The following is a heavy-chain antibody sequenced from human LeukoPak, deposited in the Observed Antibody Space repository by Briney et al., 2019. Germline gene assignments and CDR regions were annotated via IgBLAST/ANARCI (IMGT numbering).Heavy chain of an antibody. CDR1: GGSISSSSYY. CDR3: AREPHLKKYCSSTSCSEYYYYYMDV. Sequence: SETLSLTCTVYGGSISSSSYYWGWIRQPPGKGLEWIGSIYYSGSTYYNPSLKSRVTISVDTSKNQFSLKLSSVTAADTAVYYCAREPHLKKYCSSTSCSEYYYYYMDVWGKGTTVTVSS. J-gene: IGHJ6*03. CDR2: IYYSGST. V-gene: IGHV4-39*07. D-gene: IGHD2-2*01.